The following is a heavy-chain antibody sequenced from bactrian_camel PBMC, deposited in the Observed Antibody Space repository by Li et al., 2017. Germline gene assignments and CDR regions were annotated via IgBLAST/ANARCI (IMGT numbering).Heavy chain of an antibody. D-gene: IGHD6*01. CDR3: AVDGPVASCSDYPSDFRG. V-gene: IGHV3S40*01. CDR1: GFTFSTYD. Sequence: VQLVESGGGLVQPGGSLRLSCAASGFTFSTYDMNWVRQAPGKGLEWLSAINSGGSSTYYADSVKGRFTISKDAAKDTLDLRMTSLKPEDSGMYYCAVDGPVASCSDYPSDFRGWGQGTQVTVS. J-gene: IGHJ4*01. CDR2: INSGGSST.